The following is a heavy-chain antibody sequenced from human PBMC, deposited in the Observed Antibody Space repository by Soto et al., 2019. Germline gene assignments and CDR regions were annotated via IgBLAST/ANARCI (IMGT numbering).Heavy chain of an antibody. D-gene: IGHD1-7*01. CDR1: GFTFSAYA. V-gene: IGHV3-23*01. CDR2: ISANGQGI. J-gene: IGHJ4*02. Sequence: PGGSLRLSCAASGFTFSAYALSWVRQAPGKGLEWVSAISANGQGIYYADSVRGRFTISRDNSKNTIFLHMDSLRAEDTAVYYCAKDRNYPRDQFNYWGQGTMVTVYS. CDR3: AKDRNYPRDQFNY.